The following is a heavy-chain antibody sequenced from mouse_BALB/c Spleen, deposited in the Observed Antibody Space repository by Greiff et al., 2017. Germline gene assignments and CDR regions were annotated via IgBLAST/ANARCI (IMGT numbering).Heavy chain of an antibody. V-gene: IGHV1S127*01. CDR1: GYTFTSYW. CDR2: IGPSNSAT. CDR3: ERGKLGWD. J-gene: IGHJ2*01. Sequence: VQLQQSGPELVRPGASVKMSCKASGYTFTSYWMHWVQQRPGQGLEWIGMIGPSNSATRLNQKFKDKATLNVDKSSNTDYMRLSSQTSEDSEFYCCERGKLGWDWGQGTTLTVSS. D-gene: IGHD4-1*01.